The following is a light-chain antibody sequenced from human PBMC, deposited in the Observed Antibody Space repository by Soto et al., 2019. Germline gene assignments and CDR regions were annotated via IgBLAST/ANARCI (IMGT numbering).Light chain of an antibody. CDR1: ISDVGGDNY. J-gene: IGLJ1*01. CDR3: TSYTSSSTYV. CDR2: EVS. V-gene: IGLV2-14*01. Sequence: QSALTQPASVSGSPGQSITISCTGTISDVGGDNYVSWYQQHPGRAPKLMIYEVSNRPSGVSNRFSGSKSGNTASLTISGLQTEDEADYYCTSYTSSSTYVFGTGTKVTVL.